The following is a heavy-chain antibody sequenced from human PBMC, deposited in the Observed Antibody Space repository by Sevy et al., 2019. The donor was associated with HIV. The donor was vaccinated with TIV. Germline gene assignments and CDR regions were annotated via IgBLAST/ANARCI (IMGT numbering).Heavy chain of an antibody. V-gene: IGHV1-2*02. CDR1: GYTFTGYY. CDR3: VRDDRDGYFEY. J-gene: IGHJ4*02. Sequence: ASVKFSCKASGYTFTGYYMHWMRQAPGQGLEWMGWINPDSGGPIYAPKFQGRVTLTRDTSISTAYMDLSRLKSDDTDVYYCVRDDRDGYFEYWGQGTLVTVSS. CDR2: INPDSGGP.